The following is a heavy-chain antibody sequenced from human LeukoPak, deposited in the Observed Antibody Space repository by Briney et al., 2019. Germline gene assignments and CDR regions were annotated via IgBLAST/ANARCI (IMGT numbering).Heavy chain of an antibody. Sequence: SETLSLTCTVSGGPISSSSYYWGWIRQPPGKGLEWIGSIYYSGSTYYNPSLKRRVTICVATSKKQFSLKVSSVTAADTAVYYCARRSGAYCGGDCYSLGSWAFDIWGQGTMVTVSS. J-gene: IGHJ3*02. CDR1: GGPISSSSYY. CDR3: ARRSGAYCGGDCYSLGSWAFDI. V-gene: IGHV4-39*07. D-gene: IGHD2-21*02. CDR2: IYYSGST.